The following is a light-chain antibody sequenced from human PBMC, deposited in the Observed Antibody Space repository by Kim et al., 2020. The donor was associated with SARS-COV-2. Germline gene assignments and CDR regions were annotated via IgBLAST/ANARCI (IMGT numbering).Light chain of an antibody. CDR3: AAWDASLNGVL. Sequence: GQRVTISCAGSSFSVGGHNVNWYQQVPGTAPKLLIYNQNQRPSGIPDRFSASKSGTSASLAISGLQSDDEADYYCAAWDASLNGVLFGGGTQLTVL. J-gene: IGLJ2*01. CDR1: SFSVGGHN. CDR2: NQN. V-gene: IGLV1-44*01.